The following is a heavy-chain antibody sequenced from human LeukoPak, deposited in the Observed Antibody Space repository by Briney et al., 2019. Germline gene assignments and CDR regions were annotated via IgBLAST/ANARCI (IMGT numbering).Heavy chain of an antibody. Sequence: GGSLRLSCAASGFTFSNYWMHWVRQAPGKGLVWVSRINSDGSSTSYADSVKGRFTISRDNAKNTLYLQMNSLRAEDTAVYYCASCPYYYYMDVWGKGTTVTVSS. V-gene: IGHV3-74*01. CDR1: GFTFSNYW. J-gene: IGHJ6*03. CDR2: INSDGSST. CDR3: ASCPYYYYMDV.